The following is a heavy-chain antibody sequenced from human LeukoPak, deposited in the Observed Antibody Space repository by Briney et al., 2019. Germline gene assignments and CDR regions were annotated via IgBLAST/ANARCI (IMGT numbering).Heavy chain of an antibody. J-gene: IGHJ3*02. Sequence: GGSLRLSCASSTFTLSTYAMSWVRQAPGKGLEWVSSITGSGGSTFYADSVKGRFTISRDNSKNTVFLQVNSLRAEATAVYYCAKHTRSVARADAFDICGQARMVTV. CDR3: AKHTRSVARADAFDI. D-gene: IGHD5-12*01. V-gene: IGHV3-23*01. CDR2: ITGSGGST. CDR1: TFTLSTYA.